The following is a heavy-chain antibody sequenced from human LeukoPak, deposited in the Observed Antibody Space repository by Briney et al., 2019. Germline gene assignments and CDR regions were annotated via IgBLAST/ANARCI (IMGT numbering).Heavy chain of an antibody. D-gene: IGHD3-10*01. J-gene: IGHJ4*02. CDR2: ISAYNGNT. CDR3: ARDRGAYYYGSGSFFDY. Sequence: ASVKVSCKASGYTFTSYGISWVRQAPGQGLEWMGWISAYNGNTNYAQKLQGRVTMTTDTSTSTAYMELRSLRSDGTAVYYCARDRGAYYYGSGSFFDYWGQGTLVTVSS. V-gene: IGHV1-18*01. CDR1: GYTFTSYG.